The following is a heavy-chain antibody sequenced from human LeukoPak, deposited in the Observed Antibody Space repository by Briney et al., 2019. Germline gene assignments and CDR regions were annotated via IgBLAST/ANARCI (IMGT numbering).Heavy chain of an antibody. Sequence: GRSLRLSCAASGFTFSSYGMHWVRQAPGKGLEWVAVISYDGSTKYYADSVKGRFTISRDNSKNTLYLQMNSLRAEDTAVYYCAKDYRRYYYGMDVWGQGTTVTVSS. V-gene: IGHV3-30*18. CDR1: GFTFSSYG. CDR2: ISYDGSTK. D-gene: IGHD4-11*01. J-gene: IGHJ6*02. CDR3: AKDYRRYYYGMDV.